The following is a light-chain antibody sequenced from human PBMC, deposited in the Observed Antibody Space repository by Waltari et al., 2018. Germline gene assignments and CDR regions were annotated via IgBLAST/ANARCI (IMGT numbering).Light chain of an antibody. Sequence: QSALTQPASVSGSPGQSITISCTGTSSDIGAYNYVAWFQQNPGRTPKLIIHNVSNRPSGVSNRFSGSTSGNTASLTISGLQAEDDADYYCISYTTSSTYVFGSGTKVTVL. J-gene: IGLJ1*01. CDR1: SSDIGAYNY. V-gene: IGLV2-14*01. CDR3: ISYTTSSTYV. CDR2: NVS.